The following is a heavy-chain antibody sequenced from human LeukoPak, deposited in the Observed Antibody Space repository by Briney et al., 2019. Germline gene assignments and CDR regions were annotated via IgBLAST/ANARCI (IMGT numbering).Heavy chain of an antibody. CDR1: GGTFSSYA. V-gene: IGHV1-69*13. CDR2: IIPIFGTA. J-gene: IGHJ4*02. D-gene: IGHD3-10*01. CDR3: ARDSRDYGSGSSQYYFDY. Sequence: SVKVSCKASGGTFSSYAISWVRQAPGQGREWMGGIIPIFGTANYAQKFQGRVTITADESPSTAYMELSSLRSEDTAVYYCARDSRDYGSGSSQYYFDYWGQGTLVTVSS.